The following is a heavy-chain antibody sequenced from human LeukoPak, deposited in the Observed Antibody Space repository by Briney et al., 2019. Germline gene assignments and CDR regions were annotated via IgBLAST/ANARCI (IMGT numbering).Heavy chain of an antibody. J-gene: IGHJ4*02. CDR1: GGSISNYY. Sequence: PSETLSLTCTVSGGSISNYYWSWIRQPPGKGLEWIGFIYNSGITNYNPSLGSRLTISVDTSKNQFSLKLSSVTAADTALYYCARGYGSGTYYFSNEYYFDYWGQGTLVTVSS. D-gene: IGHD3-10*01. V-gene: IGHV4-59*01. CDR2: IYNSGIT. CDR3: ARGYGSGTYYFSNEYYFDY.